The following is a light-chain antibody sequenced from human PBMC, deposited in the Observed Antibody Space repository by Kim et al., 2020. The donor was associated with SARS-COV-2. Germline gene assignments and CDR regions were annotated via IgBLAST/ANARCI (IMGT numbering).Light chain of an antibody. V-gene: IGLV3-1*01. J-gene: IGLJ1*01. CDR1: KLGDKY. CDR3: QAWDSGITYV. CDR2: QDT. Sequence: VSPGQPANITCSGDKLGDKYVCWYQQKPGQSPVLVIYQDTKRPSGIPGRFSGSKSGNTATLTIGGTQAMDEADYYCQAWDSGITYVFGTGTKVTVL.